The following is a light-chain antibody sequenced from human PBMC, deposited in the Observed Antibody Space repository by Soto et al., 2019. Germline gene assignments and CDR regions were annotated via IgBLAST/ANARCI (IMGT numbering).Light chain of an antibody. Sequence: EIVLTQSPGTLSLSTGERATLSCSASQSVSSSYLAWYQQKPGQAPRLLIYGASSRATGIPDRFSGSGSGTDFTLTISRLEPEDFAVYYCQQYGSSPHTFGQGTKLEIK. V-gene: IGKV3-20*01. J-gene: IGKJ2*01. CDR3: QQYGSSPHT. CDR2: GAS. CDR1: QSVSSSY.